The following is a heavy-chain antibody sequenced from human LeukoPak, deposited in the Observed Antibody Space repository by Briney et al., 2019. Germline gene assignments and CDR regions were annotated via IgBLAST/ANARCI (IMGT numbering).Heavy chain of an antibody. Sequence: SETLSLTCTVSGGSISSSSYYWAWIRQPPGKGLEWIGSIYYSGTTFYNPSLKSRVTISVDTSKNQFSLRLSSGTAADTAIYYCARRVIAATLDYWGQGTLVTVSS. CDR2: IYYSGTT. J-gene: IGHJ4*02. CDR3: ARRVIAATLDY. D-gene: IGHD2-15*01. V-gene: IGHV4-39*01. CDR1: GGSISSSSYY.